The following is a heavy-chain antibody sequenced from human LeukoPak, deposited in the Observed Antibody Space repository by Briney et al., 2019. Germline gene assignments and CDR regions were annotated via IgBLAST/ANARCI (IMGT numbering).Heavy chain of an antibody. V-gene: IGHV3-23*01. CDR1: GFTFSSYA. CDR3: AKDLRRYSSDWYGWYYFDD. J-gene: IGHJ4*02. D-gene: IGHD6-19*01. Sequence: GGSLRLSCAASGFTFSSYAMSWVRQAPGKGLEWVSTISGGGGSTYYADSVKGRFTISRDNSKNTLYLQMNSLRAEDTAVYYCAKDLRRYSSDWYGWYYFDDWGQGTMVTVSS. CDR2: ISGGGGST.